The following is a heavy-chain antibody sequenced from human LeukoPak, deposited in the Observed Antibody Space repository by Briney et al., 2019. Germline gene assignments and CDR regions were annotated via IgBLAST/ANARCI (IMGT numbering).Heavy chain of an antibody. CDR3: ARSSSKWELQPYNWFDP. Sequence: PSETLSLTCAVYGGSFSGYYWSWIRQPPGKGLEWIGEINHSGSTNYNPSLKSRVTMSVDTSKNQFSLKLSSVTAADTAVYYCARSSSKWELQPYNWFDPWGQGTLVTVSS. V-gene: IGHV4-34*01. D-gene: IGHD1-26*01. CDR1: GGSFSGYY. J-gene: IGHJ5*02. CDR2: INHSGST.